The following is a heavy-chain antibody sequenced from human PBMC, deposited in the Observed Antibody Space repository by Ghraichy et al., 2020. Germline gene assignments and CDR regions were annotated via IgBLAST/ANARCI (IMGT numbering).Heavy chain of an antibody. CDR2: IYYSGST. J-gene: IGHJ4*02. Sequence: SETLSLTCTVSGGSISSGGYYWSWIRQHPGKGLEWIGYIYYSGSTYYNPSLKSRVTISVDTSKNQFSLKLSSVTAADTAVYYCARSRGGTSRRFDYWGQGTLVTVSS. CDR3: ARSRGGTSRRFDY. D-gene: IGHD1-1*01. CDR1: GGSISSGGYY. V-gene: IGHV4-31*03.